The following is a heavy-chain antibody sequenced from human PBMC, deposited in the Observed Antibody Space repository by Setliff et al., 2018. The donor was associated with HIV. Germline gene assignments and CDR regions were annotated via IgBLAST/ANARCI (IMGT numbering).Heavy chain of an antibody. J-gene: IGHJ4*02. CDR2: GYHTGST. CDR1: GVSISDNTW. V-gene: IGHV4-4*02. Sequence: KPSETLSLTCAVSGVSISDNTWWSWVRQPPGRGREWSGEGYHTGSTNYNPSLKSRVITSIDKSKNQFSLKTDSVTAADTAVYYCARRPLVGVVIASVAKMEFDYWGQGTLVTVSS. CDR3: ARRPLVGVVIASVAKMEFDY. D-gene: IGHD3-3*01.